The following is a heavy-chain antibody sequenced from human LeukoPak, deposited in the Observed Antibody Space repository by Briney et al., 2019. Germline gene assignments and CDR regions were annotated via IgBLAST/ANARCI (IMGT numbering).Heavy chain of an antibody. D-gene: IGHD2-15*01. CDR3: ARDLGWSYDY. CDR1: GFTFSSYS. CDR2: ISSSSSYI. V-gene: IGHV3-21*01. J-gene: IGHJ4*02. Sequence: GGSLRLSCAASGFTFSSYSMNWVRQAPGKGLEWVSSISSSSSYIYYADSVKGRFTISRDNAKNTLYLQMNSLRAEDTAVYYCARDLGWSYDYWGQGTLVTVSS.